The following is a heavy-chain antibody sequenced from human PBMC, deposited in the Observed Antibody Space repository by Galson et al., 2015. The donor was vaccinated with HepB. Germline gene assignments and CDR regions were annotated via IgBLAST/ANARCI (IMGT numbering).Heavy chain of an antibody. CDR3: ARVRYSSSWYYFDY. CDR2: ISSSGSTI. V-gene: IGHV3-11*01. J-gene: IGHJ4*02. Sequence: SLRLEGAAYGVTYSDYYLRWIGQAPGKELEWVSYISSSGSTIYYADSVKGRFTISRDNAKNSLYLQMNSLRAEDTAVYYCARVRYSSSWYYFDYWGQGTLVTVSS. CDR1: GVTYSDYY. D-gene: IGHD6-13*01.